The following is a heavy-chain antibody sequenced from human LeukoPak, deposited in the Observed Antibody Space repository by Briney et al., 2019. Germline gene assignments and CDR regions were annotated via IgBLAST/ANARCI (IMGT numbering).Heavy chain of an antibody. J-gene: IGHJ5*01. CDR3: ARDCRLNCARQPGFDS. CDR2: VKQDGSEK. Sequence: GGSLRLSCAASGFTFSNYWMNWVRQAPGKGLEWVANVKQDGSEKYYVASVKGRFTISRDNAKNSLYLQLSSLRDEDTAVYYCARDCRLNCARQPGFDSWGQGTLVTVSS. CDR1: GFTFSNYW. D-gene: IGHD1-1*01. V-gene: IGHV3-7*01.